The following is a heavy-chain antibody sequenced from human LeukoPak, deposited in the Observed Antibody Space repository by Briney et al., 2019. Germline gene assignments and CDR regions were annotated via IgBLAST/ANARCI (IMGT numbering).Heavy chain of an antibody. CDR3: ARGDYSNAPDAFDI. Sequence: ASVKVSCKASGYTFTSYYMHWVRQAPGRGLEWMGWISAYNGNANYAQKLQGRVTMTTDTSTSTAYMELRSLRSDDTAVYYCARGDYSNAPDAFDIWGQGTMVTVSS. CDR1: GYTFTSYY. D-gene: IGHD4-11*01. V-gene: IGHV1-18*04. J-gene: IGHJ3*02. CDR2: ISAYNGNA.